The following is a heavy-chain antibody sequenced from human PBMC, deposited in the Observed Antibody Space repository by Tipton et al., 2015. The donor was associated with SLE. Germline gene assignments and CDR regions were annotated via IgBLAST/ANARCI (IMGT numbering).Heavy chain of an antibody. CDR2: IYTSGST. Sequence: TLSLTCTVSGGSISSSSYYWSWIRQPAGKGLEWIGHIYTSGSTNYNPSLKSRVTISVDTSKNQFSLKLSSVTAADTAVYYCARDPNRYARDYVNYWGQGTLVTVSS. D-gene: IGHD5-12*01. J-gene: IGHJ4*02. CDR3: ARDPNRYARDYVNY. V-gene: IGHV4-61*09. CDR1: GGSISSSSYY.